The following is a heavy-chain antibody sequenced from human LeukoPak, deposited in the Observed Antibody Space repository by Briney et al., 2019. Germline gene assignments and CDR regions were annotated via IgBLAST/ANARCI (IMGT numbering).Heavy chain of an antibody. V-gene: IGHV3-23*01. CDR1: GFTFNRYA. J-gene: IGHJ4*02. CDR3: AKGYCSSASCSCYFDY. CDR2: ISCSGGST. Sequence: GGSLRLLCAASGFTFNRYAMRWVPQAPGKGLECVSDISCSGGSTYYADSVKGRFNIYRDNSKNKLYLQMNSLRAEDTAVYYCAKGYCSSASCSCYFDYWGQGTLVTVSS. D-gene: IGHD2-2*01.